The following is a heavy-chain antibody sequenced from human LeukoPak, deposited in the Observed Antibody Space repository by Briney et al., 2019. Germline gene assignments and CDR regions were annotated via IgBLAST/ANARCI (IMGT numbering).Heavy chain of an antibody. V-gene: IGHV4-31*03. CDR1: GGSISSGGYY. Sequence: SETLSLTCTVSGGSISSGGYYWSWIRQHPGKGLEWIGYVYHDGSTYYNPSLKSRVITSVDTSKNQFSLKLSSVTAADTAVYYCARRSGSDGFDIWGRGTAVTVSS. D-gene: IGHD1-26*01. J-gene: IGHJ3*02. CDR3: ARRSGSDGFDI. CDR2: VYHDGST.